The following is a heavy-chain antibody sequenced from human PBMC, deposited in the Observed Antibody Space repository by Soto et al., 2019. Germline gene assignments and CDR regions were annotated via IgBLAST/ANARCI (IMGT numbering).Heavy chain of an antibody. D-gene: IGHD4-17*01. CDR2: ISYDGSNK. CDR3: ARAYETTVTTSGFDY. J-gene: IGHJ4*02. V-gene: IGHV3-30-3*01. Sequence: PEGSLRLSCAASGFTFSSYAMHWVRQAPGKGLEWVAVISYDGSNKYYADSVKGRFTISRDNSKNTLYLQMNSLRAEDTAVYYCARAYETTVTTSGFDYWGQGTLVTVSS. CDR1: GFTFSSYA.